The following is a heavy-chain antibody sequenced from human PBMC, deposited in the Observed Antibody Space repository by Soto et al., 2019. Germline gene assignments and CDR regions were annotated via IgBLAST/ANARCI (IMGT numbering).Heavy chain of an antibody. V-gene: IGHV3-30-3*01. CDR3: ASEQLAVLRGVLDY. D-gene: IGHD1-1*01. J-gene: IGHJ4*02. CDR1: RFTFS. Sequence: QVQLVESGGGVVQPGRSLRLSCAASRFTFSMHWVRQAPGKGLGWVAVISYDGSNKYYADSVKGRFTISRDNSKNTLYLQMNSLRAEDTALYYCASEQLAVLRGVLDYWGQGTLVTVSS. CDR2: ISYDGSNK.